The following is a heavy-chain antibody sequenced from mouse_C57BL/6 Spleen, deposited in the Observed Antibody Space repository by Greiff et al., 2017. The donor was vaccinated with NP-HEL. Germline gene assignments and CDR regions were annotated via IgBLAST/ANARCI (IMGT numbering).Heavy chain of an antibody. Sequence: QVQLKESGPGLVQPSQSLSITCTVSGFSLTSYGVHWVRQSPGKGLEWLGVIWSGGSTDYNAAFISRLSISKDNSKSQVFFKMNSLQADDTAIYYCARNPPSYYGNAMDYWGQGTSVTVSS. D-gene: IGHD1-1*01. CDR1: GFSLTSYG. CDR3: ARNPPSYYGNAMDY. CDR2: IWSGGST. V-gene: IGHV2-2*01. J-gene: IGHJ4*01.